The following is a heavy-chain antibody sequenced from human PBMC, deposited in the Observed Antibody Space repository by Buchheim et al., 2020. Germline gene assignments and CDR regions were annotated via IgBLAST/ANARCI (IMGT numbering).Heavy chain of an antibody. CDR1: GGSLSAYY. D-gene: IGHD6-13*01. CDR3: ASSSRLNYYYYGMDV. J-gene: IGHJ6*02. Sequence: QVQLQQWGAGLLQPSETLSLSCAVYGGSLSAYYWSWVRQPPGKGLEWIGEINHSGSTNYNPSLKSRVTISADTSKNQFSLILTSVTAADTAVYYCASSSRLNYYYYGMDVWGQGTT. V-gene: IGHV4-34*01. CDR2: INHSGST.